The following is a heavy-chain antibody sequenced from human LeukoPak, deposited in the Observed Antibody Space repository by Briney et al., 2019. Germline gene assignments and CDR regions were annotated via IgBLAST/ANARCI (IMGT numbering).Heavy chain of an antibody. CDR3: ARVGCSGGSCYDFDY. D-gene: IGHD2-15*01. Sequence: GGSLRLSCAASGFTFSSYSMNWVRQAPGKGLEWVPSISSSSSYIYYADSVKGRFTISRDNAKNSLYLQMNSLRAEDTAVYYCARVGCSGGSCYDFDYWGQGTLVTVSS. V-gene: IGHV3-21*01. CDR1: GFTFSSYS. CDR2: ISSSSSYI. J-gene: IGHJ4*02.